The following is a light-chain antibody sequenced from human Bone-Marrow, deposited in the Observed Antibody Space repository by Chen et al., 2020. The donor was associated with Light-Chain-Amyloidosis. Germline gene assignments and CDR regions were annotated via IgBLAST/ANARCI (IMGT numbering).Light chain of an antibody. CDR3: QSYQGSSQGV. CDR1: SGSIATNY. Sequence: NFMLTQPHSVSESPGKTVIISCTRSSGSIATNYVPWYQQRPGSSPTTVIYEDAQRPSGVPDRFSGSIDRSSNSTSLTSSGLKTEDEADYCCQSYQGSSQGVFGGGTKLTVL. J-gene: IGLJ3*02. V-gene: IGLV6-57*01. CDR2: EDA.